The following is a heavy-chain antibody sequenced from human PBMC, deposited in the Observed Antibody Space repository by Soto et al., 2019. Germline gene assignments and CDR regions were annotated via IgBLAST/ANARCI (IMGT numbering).Heavy chain of an antibody. D-gene: IGHD5-12*01. V-gene: IGHV1-18*04. CDR3: APSYETEFDP. Sequence: QLQLVQSAAEVKKPGASVRVSCKAYGYPFIKYGISWIRQAPEQGLEWMGWVKVDSGYTNYAQKFQGRVTMTADTSSDTAFMELMSLRLDNTAVYCCAPSYETEFDPWGQGTLVSVSS. CDR1: GYPFIKYG. CDR2: VKVDSGYT. J-gene: IGHJ5*02.